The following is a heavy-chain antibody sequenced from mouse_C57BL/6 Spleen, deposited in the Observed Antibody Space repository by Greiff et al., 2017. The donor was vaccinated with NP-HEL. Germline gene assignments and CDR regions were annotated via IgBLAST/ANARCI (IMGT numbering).Heavy chain of an antibody. CDR3: AREGDYDRFAY. D-gene: IGHD2-4*01. Sequence: VQLQQSGPELVKPGASVKIPCKASGYTFTDYNMDWVKQSHGKSLEWIGDINPNNGGTNYNQKFKGKATLTVDKSSSTAYMELRSLTSEDTAVYYCAREGDYDRFAYWGQGTLVTVSA. CDR2: INPNNGGT. V-gene: IGHV1-18*01. CDR1: GYTFTDYN. J-gene: IGHJ3*01.